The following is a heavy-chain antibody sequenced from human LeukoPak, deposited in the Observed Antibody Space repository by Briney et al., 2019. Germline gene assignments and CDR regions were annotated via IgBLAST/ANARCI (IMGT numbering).Heavy chain of an antibody. J-gene: IGHJ4*02. Sequence: SETLSLTCTVSGGSVSSVGDCWNWIRQPAGRGLEWIGRIYVSGSTDYNPSLESRVSMSLDTSENQFSLKLSSVTAADTAVYYCARGGYYGAFDYWGQGTLVTVAS. D-gene: IGHD3-10*01. CDR3: ARGGYYGAFDY. CDR2: IYVSGST. V-gene: IGHV4-61*02. CDR1: GGSVSSVGDC.